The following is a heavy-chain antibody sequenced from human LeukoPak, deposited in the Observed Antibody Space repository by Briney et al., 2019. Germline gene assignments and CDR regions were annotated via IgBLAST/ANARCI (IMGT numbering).Heavy chain of an antibody. CDR1: GFTFDDYA. J-gene: IGHJ4*02. CDR2: ISWNSGSI. D-gene: IGHD6-19*01. V-gene: IGHV3-9*01. CDR3: AKDTGIAVAGPFYYFDY. Sequence: PGGSLRLSCTASGFTFDDYAMHWVRQAPGKDLEWVSGISWNSGSIGYADSVKGRFTISRDNAKNSLYLQMNSLRAEDTALYYCAKDTGIAVAGPFYYFDYWGQGTLVTVSS.